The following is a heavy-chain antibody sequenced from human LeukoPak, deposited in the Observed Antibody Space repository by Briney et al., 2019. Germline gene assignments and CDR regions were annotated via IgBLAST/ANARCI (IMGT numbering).Heavy chain of an antibody. D-gene: IGHD6-13*01. V-gene: IGHV1-2*02. Sequence: ASVKVSFKASGYTFTGYYMHWVRQAPGQGLEWMGWINPNSGCTNYAQKFQGRVTMTRDTSISTAYMELSRLTSDDTAVYYCARQGSWYYDFDNWGQGTLVTVSS. CDR1: GYTFTGYY. CDR2: INPNSGCT. CDR3: ARQGSWYYDFDN. J-gene: IGHJ4*02.